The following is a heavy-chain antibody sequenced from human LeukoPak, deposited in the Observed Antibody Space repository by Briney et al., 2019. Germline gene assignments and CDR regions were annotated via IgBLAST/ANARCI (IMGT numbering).Heavy chain of an antibody. J-gene: IGHJ4*02. CDR3: AGRTSDFSSDY. Sequence: SETLSLTCAVSGGSISSNYWWSWVRQPPGKGLEWIGEIYHGGSTNYNPSLKSRVTISVDKSKNQFSLKLNSVTAADTAVYYCAGRTSDFSSDYWGQGTLVAVSS. V-gene: IGHV4-4*02. D-gene: IGHD3-3*01. CDR1: GGSISSNYW. CDR2: IYHGGST.